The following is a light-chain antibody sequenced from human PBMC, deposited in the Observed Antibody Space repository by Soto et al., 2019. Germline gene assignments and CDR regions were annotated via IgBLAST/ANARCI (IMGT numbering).Light chain of an antibody. CDR3: KKYDSSPIT. CDR2: GAS. CDR1: QSVTSNY. J-gene: IGKJ5*01. Sequence: EIVLTQSPGTLSLSPGERATLSCRVSQSVTSNYLAWYSQKPGQAPRLLIYGASRRVTGIPDRFSGSGSGTDFTLTISRLEPEDFAMYYCKKYDSSPITFGQGTRLEI. V-gene: IGKV3-20*01.